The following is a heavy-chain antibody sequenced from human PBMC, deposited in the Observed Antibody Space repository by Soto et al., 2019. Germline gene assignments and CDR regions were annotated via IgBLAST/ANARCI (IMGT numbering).Heavy chain of an antibody. J-gene: IGHJ4*02. V-gene: IGHV4-34*01. CDR3: ARLSDFWSGYYRIFDY. D-gene: IGHD3-3*01. Sequence: SETLSLTCAVYGGSFSGYYWSWIRQPPGKGLEWIGEINHSGSTNYNPSLKSRVTISVDTSKNQFSLKLSSVTAADTAVYYCARLSDFWSGYYRIFDYWGQGTLVTVSS. CDR1: GGSFSGYY. CDR2: INHSGST.